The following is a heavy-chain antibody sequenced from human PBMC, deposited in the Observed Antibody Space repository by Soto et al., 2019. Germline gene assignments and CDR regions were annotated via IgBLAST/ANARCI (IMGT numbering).Heavy chain of an antibody. CDR3: ARDTGFYGGCNWFDP. J-gene: IGHJ5*02. CDR2: IYYTGTT. D-gene: IGHD3-16*01. Sequence: QVQLQESGPGLLKPSQTLSLTCTVSGGSISGAAYYWSWIRHLPGKGLEWIGYIYYTGTTYYRPSLESRVTISLDTSKNQFSLKLTSVTAADTAVYYCARDTGFYGGCNWFDPWGQGTLVTVSS. CDR1: GGSISGAAYY. V-gene: IGHV4-31*03.